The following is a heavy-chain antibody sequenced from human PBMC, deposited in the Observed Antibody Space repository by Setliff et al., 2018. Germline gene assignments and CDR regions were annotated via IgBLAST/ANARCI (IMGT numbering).Heavy chain of an antibody. D-gene: IGHD3-16*01. V-gene: IGHV1-69*05. CDR3: TTDPSPTFGGVIGAAFDI. Sequence: SVKVSCKASGGTFSNYAVNWVRQAPGQGLEWMGGIIPFFRTANYAQNFQDRVTITTDKTKSTAYIELNSLKTEDTAVYYCTTDPSPTFGGVIGAAFDIWGQGTMVTVSS. CDR2: IIPFFRTA. CDR1: GGTFSNYA. J-gene: IGHJ3*02.